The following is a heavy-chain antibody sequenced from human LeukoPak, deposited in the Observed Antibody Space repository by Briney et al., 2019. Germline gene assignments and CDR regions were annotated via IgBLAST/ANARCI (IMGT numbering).Heavy chain of an antibody. CDR1: GGSISSYY. CDR2: IYYSGST. Sequence: SETLSLTCTVSGGSISSYYWSWIRQPPGKGLEWIGYIYYSGSTNYNPSPKSRVTISVDTSKNQFSLKLSSVTAVDTAVYYCARNQAVAGNHGAMDIWGQGTMVTVSS. J-gene: IGHJ3*02. V-gene: IGHV4-59*12. D-gene: IGHD6-19*01. CDR3: ARNQAVAGNHGAMDI.